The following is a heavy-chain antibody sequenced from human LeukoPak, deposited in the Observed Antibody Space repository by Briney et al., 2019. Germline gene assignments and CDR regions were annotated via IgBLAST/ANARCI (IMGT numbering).Heavy chain of an antibody. V-gene: IGHV3-23*01. CDR1: EFTFSRYW. CDR2: ISGSGGNT. CDR3: AKRGVVIRVILVGFHKEAYYFDS. J-gene: IGHJ4*02. Sequence: GGSLRLFCVVSEFTFSRYWMSWVCQAPGKGLEWVSGISGSGGNTYYADSVKARFTISRDNSKNTLYLQMNSLRAEDTAVYFCAKRGVVIRVILVGFHKEAYYFDSWGQGALVTVSS. D-gene: IGHD3-22*01.